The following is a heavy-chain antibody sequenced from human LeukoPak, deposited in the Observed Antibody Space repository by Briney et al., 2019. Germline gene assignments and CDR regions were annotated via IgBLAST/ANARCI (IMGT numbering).Heavy chain of an antibody. CDR2: IYFSGST. CDR3: ARHPRDVYKVVGAFDF. Sequence: SETLSLTCTVSGVSISGSSYFWGWVRQPPGKGLEWNGSIYFSGSTYYNPSLKSRVTISVDTSKNQFSLRLTSVTAADTSVYYCARHPRDVYKVVGAFDFGGQGTMVTVSS. V-gene: IGHV4-39*01. CDR1: GVSISGSSYF. J-gene: IGHJ3*01. D-gene: IGHD5-24*01.